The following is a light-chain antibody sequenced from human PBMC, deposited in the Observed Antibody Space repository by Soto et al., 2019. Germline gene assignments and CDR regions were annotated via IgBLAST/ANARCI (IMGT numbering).Light chain of an antibody. J-gene: IGKJ1*01. CDR3: QQSFSTPRT. CDR2: ASS. CDR1: QSISTY. V-gene: IGKV1-39*01. Sequence: IQMTQSPSSLSASVGDRVTITCRASQSISTYVNWYQQKPGKAPTLLIYASSSLQSGVPSRFSGSGSGTHFTLTINSLQPEDFATYHCQQSFSTPRTFGPGTRVE.